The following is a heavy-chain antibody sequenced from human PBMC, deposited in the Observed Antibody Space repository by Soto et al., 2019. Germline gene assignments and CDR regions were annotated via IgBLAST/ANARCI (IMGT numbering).Heavy chain of an antibody. Sequence: GGSLRLSCAASGFTFSSYSMNWVRQAPGKGLEWVSSISSSSSYIYYADSVKGRFTISRDNAKNSLYLQMNSLRAEDTAVYYCARDRAVAGPFDYWGQGTLVTVSS. CDR3: ARDRAVAGPFDY. D-gene: IGHD6-19*01. CDR1: GFTFSSYS. J-gene: IGHJ4*02. V-gene: IGHV3-21*01. CDR2: ISSSSSYI.